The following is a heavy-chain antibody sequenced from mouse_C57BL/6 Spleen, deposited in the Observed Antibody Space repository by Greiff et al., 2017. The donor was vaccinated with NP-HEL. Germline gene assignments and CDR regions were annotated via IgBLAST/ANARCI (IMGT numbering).Heavy chain of an antibody. D-gene: IGHD3-3*01. CDR1: GYTFTSYG. CDR2: IYPRSGNT. J-gene: IGHJ2*01. V-gene: IGHV1-81*01. Sequence: QVQLQQSGAELARPGASVKLSCKASGYTFTSYGISWVKQRTGQGLEWIGEIYPRSGNTYYNEKFKGKATLTADKSSSTAYMELRSLTSEDSAVYFCARAGAGTGYFDYWGQGTTLTVSS. CDR3: ARAGAGTGYFDY.